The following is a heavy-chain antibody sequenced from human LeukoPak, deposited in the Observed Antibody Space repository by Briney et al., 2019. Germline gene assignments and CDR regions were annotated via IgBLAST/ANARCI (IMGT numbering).Heavy chain of an antibody. D-gene: IGHD2-2*01. CDR1: GFTFSSYA. CDR3: AKIYCTSTDCYYDY. J-gene: IGHJ4*02. CDR2: ISYDGSNK. Sequence: GRSLRLSCAASGFTFSSYAMHWVRQAPGKGLEWVAVISYDGSNKYYADSVKGRFTISRDSAKNSLYLQMNSLRAEDTAVYYCAKIYCTSTDCYYDYWGQGTLVTVSS. V-gene: IGHV3-30-3*02.